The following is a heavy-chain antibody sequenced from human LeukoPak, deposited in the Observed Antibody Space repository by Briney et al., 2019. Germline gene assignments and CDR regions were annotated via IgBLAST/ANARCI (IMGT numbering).Heavy chain of an antibody. CDR2: ISSSSSYI. Sequence: PGGSLRLSCAASGFTFSSYSMNWVRQAPGKGLEWVSSISSSSSYIYYADSVKGRFTISRDNAKNSLFLQMNSLRAEDTAVYYCARVGNSHSPLFEYWGQGPLVTVSS. J-gene: IGHJ4*02. V-gene: IGHV3-21*01. CDR3: ARVGNSHSPLFEY. D-gene: IGHD4-23*01. CDR1: GFTFSSYS.